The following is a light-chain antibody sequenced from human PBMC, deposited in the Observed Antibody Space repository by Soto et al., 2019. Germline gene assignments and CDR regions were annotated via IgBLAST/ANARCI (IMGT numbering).Light chain of an antibody. V-gene: IGKV1-39*01. CDR3: HQAYIRPWA. CDR1: QKIISY. Sequence: DLQVAQSPSSLSAXVGDXVTIXXRSIQKIISYLNWYQQKPGKAAKLLIYALSILKIGVPSTFSTSRSDTYFTLTTSSLLPEDFAAYYCHQAYIRPWAFGQGTKVDIK. CDR2: ALS. J-gene: IGKJ1*01.